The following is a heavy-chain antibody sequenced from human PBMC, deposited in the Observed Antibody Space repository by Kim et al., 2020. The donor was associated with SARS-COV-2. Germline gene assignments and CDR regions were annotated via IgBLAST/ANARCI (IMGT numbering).Heavy chain of an antibody. D-gene: IGHD6-13*01. CDR1: GFTFSSYW. CDR2: IYSDGTTT. Sequence: GGSLRLSCAASGFTFSSYWMHWVRQVPGKGLVWVSRIYSDGTTTNYADSVKGRFTISRDNAKNTLYLEMNSLRAEDTAVYYCARGGKTSSRRACDCWGQGAPVTVSS. V-gene: IGHV3-74*01. CDR3: ARGGKTSSRRACDC. J-gene: IGHJ4*02.